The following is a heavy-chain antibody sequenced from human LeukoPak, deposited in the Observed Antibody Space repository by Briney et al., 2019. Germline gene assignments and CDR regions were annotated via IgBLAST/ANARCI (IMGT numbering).Heavy chain of an antibody. CDR3: AXXXXDQHGRGFDY. CDR2: INSDGSST. V-gene: IGHV3-74*01. J-gene: IGHJ4*02. Sequence: GGSLRLSCAASGFTFSSYWMHWVRQAPGKGLVWVSRINSDGSSTRYADSVKGRFTISRDNAKNTLYLQMNSLRAEDTAVYYCAXXXXDQHGRGFDYWGQGTLV. CDR1: GFTFSSYW. D-gene: IGHD2-2*01.